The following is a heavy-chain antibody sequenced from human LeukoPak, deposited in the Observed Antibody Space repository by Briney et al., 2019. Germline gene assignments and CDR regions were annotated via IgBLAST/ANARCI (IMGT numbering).Heavy chain of an antibody. CDR1: GGSISSSSYY. CDR2: IYYNGST. D-gene: IGHD4-17*01. J-gene: IGHJ5*02. CDR3: ARHAVTTNDVDP. V-gene: IGHV4-39*01. Sequence: PSETLSLTCTVSGGSISSSSYYWGWIRQPPGKGLEWIGSIYYNGSTYYNPSLKSRVTISVDTSKNQFSLKLSSVTAADTAVYYCARHAVTTNDVDPWGQGTLVTVSS.